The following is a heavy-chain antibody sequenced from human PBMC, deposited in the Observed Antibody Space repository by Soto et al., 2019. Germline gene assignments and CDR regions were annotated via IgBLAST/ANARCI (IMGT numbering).Heavy chain of an antibody. CDR1: GFMFGAHW. V-gene: IGHV3-74*01. CDR3: ARELVHGYLDL. D-gene: IGHD5-18*01. Sequence: EVQLVEAGGGLVQPGGSLKLSCAASGFMFGAHWMHWVRQGPDKGLVFVARINHDGTKTNYTDSVEGRFTISRDSAKKPLYRAMSRLRGDGTAVYFCARELVHGYLDLWGQGDLVTVSS. J-gene: IGHJ5*02. CDR2: INHDGTKT.